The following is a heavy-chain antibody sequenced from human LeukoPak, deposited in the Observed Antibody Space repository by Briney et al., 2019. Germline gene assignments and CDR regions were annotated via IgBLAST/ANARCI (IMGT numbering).Heavy chain of an antibody. D-gene: IGHD1-14*01. J-gene: IGHJ4*02. CDR1: GYTFTSYY. CDR3: ATIDGISTAPKGNDY. Sequence: GASVKVSCKASGYTFTSYYMHWVRQAPGQGLEWMGIINPSGGSTSYAQKFQGRVTMTRDTSTSTVYMELSSLRSEDTAVYYCATIDGISTAPKGNDYWGQGTLVTVSS. V-gene: IGHV1-46*01. CDR2: INPSGGST.